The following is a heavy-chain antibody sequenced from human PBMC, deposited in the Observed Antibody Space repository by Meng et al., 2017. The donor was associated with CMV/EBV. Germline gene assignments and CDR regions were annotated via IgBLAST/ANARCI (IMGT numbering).Heavy chain of an antibody. Sequence: GSLRLSCTVSGGSISSYYWSWIRQPPGKGLEWIGYIYYSGSTNYNPSLKSRVTISVDTSKNQFSLKLSSVTAADTAVYYCARSAAPPHGMDVWGQGTTVTVSS. D-gene: IGHD6-25*01. CDR2: IYYSGST. V-gene: IGHV4-59*01. CDR1: GGSISSYY. CDR3: ARSAAPPHGMDV. J-gene: IGHJ6*02.